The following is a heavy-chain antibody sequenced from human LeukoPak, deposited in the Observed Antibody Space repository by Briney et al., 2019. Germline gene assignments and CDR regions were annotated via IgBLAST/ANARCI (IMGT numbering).Heavy chain of an antibody. V-gene: IGHV3-66*01. CDR3: AREASYGDLDY. D-gene: IGHD4-17*01. J-gene: IGHJ4*02. CDR2: IYSGGST. Sequence: GGSLRLSCAASGFTVSSNYMSWVRQAPGKGLEWVSVIYSGGSTYYADSVKGRFTISRDNSKNTLYLQMNTLRAEDTAVYYCAREASYGDLDYWGQGTLVTVSS. CDR1: GFTVSSNY.